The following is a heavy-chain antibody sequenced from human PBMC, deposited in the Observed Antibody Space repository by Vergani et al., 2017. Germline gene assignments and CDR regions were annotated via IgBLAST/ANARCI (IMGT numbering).Heavy chain of an antibody. CDR1: GFTFDDYA. V-gene: IGHV3-23*04. CDR2: ISGSGGST. J-gene: IGHJ4*02. D-gene: IGHD2-2*01. CDR3: AKDLWYQLPYFDY. Sequence: EVQLVESGGGLVQPGRSLRLSCAASGFTFDDYAMHWVRQAPGKGLEWVSAISGSGGSTYYADSVKGRFTISRDNSKNTLYLQMNSLRAEDTAVYYCAKDLWYQLPYFDYWGQGTLVTVSS.